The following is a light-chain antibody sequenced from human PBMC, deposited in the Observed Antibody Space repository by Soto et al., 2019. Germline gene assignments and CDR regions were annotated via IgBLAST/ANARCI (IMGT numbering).Light chain of an antibody. Sequence: QSALTQPASVSGSPGQSITISCTGTSSDVGGYNYVSWYQHYSGKAPKLMIYEVSNRPSGVSNRFSGSKSGNTASLTISGLQDEDEADYYCSSYTSSSTLVFGGGTQLTVL. J-gene: IGLJ2*01. V-gene: IGLV2-14*01. CDR2: EVS. CDR1: SSDVGGYNY. CDR3: SSYTSSSTLV.